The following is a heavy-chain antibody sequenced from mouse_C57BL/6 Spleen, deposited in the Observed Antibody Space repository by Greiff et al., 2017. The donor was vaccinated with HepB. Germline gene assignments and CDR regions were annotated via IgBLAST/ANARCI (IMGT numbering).Heavy chain of an antibody. V-gene: IGHV1-80*01. Sequence: VQLQQSGAELVKPGASVKISCKASGYAFSSYWMNWVKQRPGKGLEWIGQIYPGDGDTNYNGKFKGKATLTADKSSSTAYMQLSSLTAEDSAVYFWARYYYGSSHAMDYWGQGTSVTVSS. CDR2: IYPGDGDT. CDR3: ARYYYGSSHAMDY. CDR1: GYAFSSYW. J-gene: IGHJ4*01. D-gene: IGHD1-1*01.